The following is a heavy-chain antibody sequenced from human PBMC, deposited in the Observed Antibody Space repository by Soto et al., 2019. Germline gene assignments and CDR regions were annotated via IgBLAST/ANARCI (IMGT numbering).Heavy chain of an antibody. D-gene: IGHD6-19*01. CDR3: ARDFTDSSGPTLGMGV. CDR2: IYYSGST. V-gene: IGHV4-59*12. J-gene: IGHJ6*02. CDR1: GGSISSYY. Sequence: SETLSLTCTVSGGSISSYYWSWIRQPPGKGLEWIGYIYYSGSTYYNPSLKSRVTISVDTSKNQFSLKLSFVTAADTVVYYCARDFTDSSGPTLGMGVWGQGTTVTV.